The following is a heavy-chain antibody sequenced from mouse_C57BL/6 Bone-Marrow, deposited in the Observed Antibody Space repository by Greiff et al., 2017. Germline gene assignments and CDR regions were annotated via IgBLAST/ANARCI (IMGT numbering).Heavy chain of an antibody. CDR1: GYSITSGYY. D-gene: IGHD1-1*01. J-gene: IGHJ2*01. V-gene: IGHV3-6*01. CDR3: ARVGYYGSSYIDY. Sequence: EVQLQQSGPGLVKPSQSLSLTCSVTGYSITSGYYWNWIRQFPGNKLEWMGYISYDGSNNYNPSLKNRISITRDTSKNQFFLKLNSVTTEDTATYYCARVGYYGSSYIDYWGQGTTLTVSS. CDR2: ISYDGSN.